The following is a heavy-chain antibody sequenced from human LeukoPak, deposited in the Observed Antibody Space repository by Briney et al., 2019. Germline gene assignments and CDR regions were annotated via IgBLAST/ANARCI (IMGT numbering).Heavy chain of an antibody. Sequence: GGSLRLSCAASGFTFSSYGMHWVRQAPGKGLEWVAVISYDGSNKYYADSVKGRFTISRDNSKNTLYLQMNSLRAEDTAVYYCAKDRLSGFLPDIWGQGTMVTVSS. CDR1: GFTFSSYG. CDR2: ISYDGSNK. J-gene: IGHJ3*02. D-gene: IGHD7-27*01. V-gene: IGHV3-30*18. CDR3: AKDRLSGFLPDI.